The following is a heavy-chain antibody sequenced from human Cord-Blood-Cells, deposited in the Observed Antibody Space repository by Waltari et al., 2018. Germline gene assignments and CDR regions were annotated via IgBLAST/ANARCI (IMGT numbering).Heavy chain of an antibody. V-gene: IGHV4-59*01. J-gene: IGHJ3*02. Sequence: QVQLQESGPGLVKPSETLSLTCTVSGGSISSYYWSWIRQPPGKGLEWIGYIYYNGSTNYNPSLKSRVTISVDTSKNQFSLKLSSVTAADTAVYYCARGGGYCSSTSCYAFDIWGQGTMVTVSS. CDR2: IYYNGST. D-gene: IGHD2-2*01. CDR3: ARGGGYCSSTSCYAFDI. CDR1: GGSISSYY.